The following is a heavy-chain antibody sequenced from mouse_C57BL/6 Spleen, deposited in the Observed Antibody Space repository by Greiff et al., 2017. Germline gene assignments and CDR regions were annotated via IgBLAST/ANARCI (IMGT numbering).Heavy chain of an antibody. CDR3: ASKWDSNAYAY. CDR2: IDPSDSET. D-gene: IGHD2-5*01. V-gene: IGHV1-52*01. Sequence: VQLQQPGAELVRPGSSVKLSCKASGYTFTSYWMHWVKQRPIQGLEWIGNIDPSDSETHYNQKFKDKATLTVDKSSSTAYMQLSSLTSEDAAVYYCASKWDSNAYAYWGNATLVSV. J-gene: IGHJ3*01. CDR1: GYTFTSYW.